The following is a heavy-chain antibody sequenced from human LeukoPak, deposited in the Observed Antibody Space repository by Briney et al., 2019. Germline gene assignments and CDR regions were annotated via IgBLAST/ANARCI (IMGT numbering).Heavy chain of an antibody. Sequence: GGSLRLSCAASGFTFSSYSMNWVRQAPGKGLEWVSYMSSSSSTIYYADSVKGRFTISRDNAKNSLYLQMNSLRAEDTAVYYCARIYDSSGYYPDYWGQGTLVTVSS. CDR2: MSSSSSTI. J-gene: IGHJ4*02. V-gene: IGHV3-48*04. CDR3: ARIYDSSGYYPDY. D-gene: IGHD3-22*01. CDR1: GFTFSSYS.